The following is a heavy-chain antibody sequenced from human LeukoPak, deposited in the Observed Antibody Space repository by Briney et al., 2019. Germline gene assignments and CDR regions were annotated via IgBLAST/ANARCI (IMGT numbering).Heavy chain of an antibody. D-gene: IGHD6-6*01. V-gene: IGHV3-21*04. CDR2: ISSSSSYI. Sequence: GGSLRLSCAASGFTFSSYSMNWVRQAPGKGLEWVSSISSSSSYIYYADSVKGRFTISRDNAKNSLYLQMNSLRAEDTALYYCARGNIAARPWVYWGQGTLVTVSS. J-gene: IGHJ4*02. CDR1: GFTFSSYS. CDR3: ARGNIAARPWVY.